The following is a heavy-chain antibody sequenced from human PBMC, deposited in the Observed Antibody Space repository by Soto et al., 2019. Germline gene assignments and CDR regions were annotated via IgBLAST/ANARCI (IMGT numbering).Heavy chain of an antibody. D-gene: IGHD3-9*01. CDR3: AKDRYFDWLLYRNWFDP. V-gene: IGHV3-23*01. CDR2: ISGSGGST. J-gene: IGHJ5*02. CDR1: GFTFSSYA. Sequence: GGSLRLSCAASGFTFSSYAMSWVRQAPGKGLEWVSAISGSGGSTYYADSVKGRFTISRDNSKNTLYLQMNSLRAEDTAVYYCAKDRYFDWLLYRNWFDPWGQGTLVTVSS.